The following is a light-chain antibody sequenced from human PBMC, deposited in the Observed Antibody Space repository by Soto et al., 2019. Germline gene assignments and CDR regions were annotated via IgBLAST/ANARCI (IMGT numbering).Light chain of an antibody. CDR2: ATS. J-gene: IGKJ1*01. CDR3: QQYGRSPLT. CDR1: QSVSSSS. Sequence: EIVLTQSPDTLSLSPGERATLSCRASQSVSSSSVAWYQQKPCQAPRRLIYATSYRATDIPVRFSAGGAGTDFTLTISRLEPEDFAVYYCQQYGRSPLTFGQGTKVEIK. V-gene: IGKV3-20*01.